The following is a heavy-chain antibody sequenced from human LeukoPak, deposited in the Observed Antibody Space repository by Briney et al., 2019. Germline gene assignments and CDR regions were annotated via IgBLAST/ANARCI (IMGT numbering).Heavy chain of an antibody. CDR1: GFTFNRYT. V-gene: IGHV3-21*01. CDR3: ATSGYSSGWYGDFFDY. J-gene: IGHJ4*02. CDR2: ISSDSTDI. Sequence: GGSLRLSCEVSGFTFNRYTFNWVRQAPGKGLEWVSSISSDSTDIHYTDSVQGRFTMSRDITKKSIFLQMNSLRVEDTAVYYCATSGYSSGWYGDFFDYWGQGTLVTVSS. D-gene: IGHD6-19*01.